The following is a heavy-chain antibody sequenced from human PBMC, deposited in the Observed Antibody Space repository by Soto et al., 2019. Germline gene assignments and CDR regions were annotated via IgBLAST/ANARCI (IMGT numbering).Heavy chain of an antibody. D-gene: IGHD6-13*01. Sequence: QVQLVQSGAEVKKPGASVRVSCKASGYTFSRYGISWVRQAPGQGLEWMGWISGFNGNTKESEKLQGRVTLTTDTAANTAHMALRCLRSDDTAVYYCARASAYSTPWSFDNWGQGTLVTVSS. CDR1: GYTFSRYG. CDR3: ARASAYSTPWSFDN. CDR2: ISGFNGNT. V-gene: IGHV1-18*01. J-gene: IGHJ4*02.